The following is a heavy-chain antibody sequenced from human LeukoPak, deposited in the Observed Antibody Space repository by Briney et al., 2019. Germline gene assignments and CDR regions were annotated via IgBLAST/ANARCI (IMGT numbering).Heavy chain of an antibody. J-gene: IGHJ4*02. CDR2: INPAGSET. V-gene: IGHV3-7*01. CDR1: GFSFSAYW. D-gene: IGHD2-15*01. CDR3: ARFGYVAAVDV. Sequence: GGSLRLSCAASGFSFSAYWMTWVRQAPGTGLEWVANINPAGSETYYVDPVKGRFSTSRDNAKNLVYLQMNSLRAEDTAVYHCARFGYVAAVDVWGQGTPVTVSS.